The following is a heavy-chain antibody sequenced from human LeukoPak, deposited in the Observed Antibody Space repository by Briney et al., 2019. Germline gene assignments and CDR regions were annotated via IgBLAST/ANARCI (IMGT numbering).Heavy chain of an antibody. D-gene: IGHD3-9*01. CDR3: ARGAYYDILTGYFTDPYYFDY. Sequence: SETLSLTCTVSGGSISSYYWSWIRQPPGKGLEWIGYIYCSGSTNYNPSLKSRVTISVDTSKNQFSLKLSSVTAADTAVYYCARGAYYDILTGYFTDPYYFDYWGQGTLVTVSS. J-gene: IGHJ4*02. V-gene: IGHV4-59*01. CDR1: GGSISSYY. CDR2: IYCSGST.